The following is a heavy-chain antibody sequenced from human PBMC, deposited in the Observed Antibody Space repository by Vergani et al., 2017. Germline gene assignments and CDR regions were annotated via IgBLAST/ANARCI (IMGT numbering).Heavy chain of an antibody. CDR1: GGSISSSSYY. CDR3: ARGTLGVHIITMGAHWYFDL. D-gene: IGHD3-10*01. Sequence: QLQLQESGPGLVKPSETLSLTCTVSGGSISSSSYYWGWIRQPPGKGLEWIGSIYYSGSTYYNPSLKSRVTISVDTSKNQFSLKLSSVTAADTAVYYCARGTLGVHIITMGAHWYFDLWGRGTLVTVSS. CDR2: IYYSGST. V-gene: IGHV4-39*07. J-gene: IGHJ2*01.